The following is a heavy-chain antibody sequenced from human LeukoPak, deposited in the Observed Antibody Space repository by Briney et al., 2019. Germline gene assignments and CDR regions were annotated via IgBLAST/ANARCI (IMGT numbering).Heavy chain of an antibody. D-gene: IGHD3-22*01. J-gene: IGHJ4*02. Sequence: PSETLSLTCTVSGYSISTLANWGWIRQSPGKGLEWVASIYHGRSTYYNPSLRGRVTISMDTSTNQISLKLTSVTAADTAVYYCAREKALIDHYDFTGYDWEYWGQGSLVIVSS. CDR1: GYSISTLAN. CDR2: IYHGRST. CDR3: AREKALIDHYDFTGYDWEY. V-gene: IGHV4-38-2*02.